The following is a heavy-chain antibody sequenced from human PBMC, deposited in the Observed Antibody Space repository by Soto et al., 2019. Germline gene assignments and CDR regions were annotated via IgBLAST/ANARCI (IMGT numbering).Heavy chain of an antibody. CDR3: AREFAQEGSSRCGY. CDR2: IIPIFGTA. V-gene: IGHV1-69*13. D-gene: IGHD6-13*01. Sequence: ASVKVSCKASGGTFSSYAISWVRQAPGQGLEWMGGIIPIFGTANYAQKFQGRVTITADESTSTAYMELSSLRSEDTAVYYCAREFAQEGSSRCGYRGQRTPVTVSS. J-gene: IGHJ4*02. CDR1: GGTFSSYA.